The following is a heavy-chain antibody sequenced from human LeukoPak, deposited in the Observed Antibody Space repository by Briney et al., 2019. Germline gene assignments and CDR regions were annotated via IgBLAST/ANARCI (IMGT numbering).Heavy chain of an antibody. CDR1: DDSISSYY. J-gene: IGHJ4*02. V-gene: IGHV4-59*01. CDR2: MYDSGST. D-gene: IGHD1-26*01. CDR3: ARGGVGATSFNFDY. Sequence: SETLSLTCAVSDDSISSYYWNWIRLPPGKGLEWIGHMYDSGSTNYNPSLKSRITISVDTPKNQFSLRLSSVTAADTAVYYCARGGVGATSFNFDYWGQGTLVTVSS.